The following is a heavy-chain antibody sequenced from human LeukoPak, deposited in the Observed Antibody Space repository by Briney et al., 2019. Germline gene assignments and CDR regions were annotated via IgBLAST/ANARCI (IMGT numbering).Heavy chain of an antibody. CDR3: ATGGGYSGYDEGRGNFKLLDY. J-gene: IGHJ4*02. CDR1: GYTLTELS. V-gene: IGHV1-24*01. Sequence: ASVKVSCKVSGYTLTELSMHWVRQAPGKGLEWMGGFDPEDGETIYAQKFQGRVTMTEDTSTDTAYMELSSLRSEDTAVYYCATGGGYSGYDEGRGNFKLLDYWGQGTLVTVSS. D-gene: IGHD5-12*01. CDR2: FDPEDGET.